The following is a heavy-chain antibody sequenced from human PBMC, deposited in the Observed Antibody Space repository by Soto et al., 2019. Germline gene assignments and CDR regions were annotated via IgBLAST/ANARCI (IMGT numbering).Heavy chain of an antibody. V-gene: IGHV3-7*03. CDR2: IKQDGSEK. CDR1: GFTFSSYW. D-gene: IGHD1-1*01. J-gene: IGHJ2*01. Sequence: GGSLRLSCAASGFTFSSYWMSWVRQAPGKGLEWVANIKQDGSEKYYVDSVKGRFTISRDNAKNSLYLQMNSLRAEDTAVYYCARVQVDQLSRFGWYFDLWGRGTLVTVSS. CDR3: ARVQVDQLSRFGWYFDL.